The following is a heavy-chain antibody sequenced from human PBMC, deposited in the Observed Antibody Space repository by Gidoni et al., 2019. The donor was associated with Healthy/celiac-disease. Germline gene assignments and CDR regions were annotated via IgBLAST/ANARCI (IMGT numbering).Heavy chain of an antibody. J-gene: IGHJ4*02. Sequence: EVQLVEPGGGLIQPGGSLSLSCAASGFTVSSNYMSWVRQAPGKGLEWVSVIYSGGSTYYADSVKGRFTISRDNSKNTLYLKMNSLRAEDTAVYYCARDLLSYSGGYWGQGTLVTVSS. CDR3: ARDLLSYSGGY. D-gene: IGHD5-12*01. CDR1: GFTVSSNY. V-gene: IGHV3-53*01. CDR2: IYSGGST.